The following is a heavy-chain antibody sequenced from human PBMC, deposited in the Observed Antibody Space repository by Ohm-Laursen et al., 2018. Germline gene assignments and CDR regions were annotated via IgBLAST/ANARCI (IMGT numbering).Heavy chain of an antibody. Sequence: SLRLSCAAAGFTFSNYGMNWVRQAPGKGLEWVSSISDSGGDTYYADSVKGRFTISRDNSKNTLYLQMNSLRADDMAVYYCANHRSATWVHKRFDYWGQGTLVTVSS. CDR2: ISDSGGDT. CDR1: GFTFSNYG. J-gene: IGHJ4*02. D-gene: IGHD5-24*01. CDR3: ANHRSATWVHKRFDY. V-gene: IGHV3-23*01.